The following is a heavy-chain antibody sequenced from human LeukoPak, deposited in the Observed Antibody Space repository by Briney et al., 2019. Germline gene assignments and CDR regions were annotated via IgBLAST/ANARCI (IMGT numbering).Heavy chain of an antibody. J-gene: IGHJ4*02. D-gene: IGHD1-26*01. Sequence: ASVKVSCTASGYTFTSYYMHWVRQAPGQGLEWMGMVSPSGGRTTYAQKFQGRIALTGDTSTSTVYMDLSSLRSEDTAVYYCARGAPSGALNYFDYWGQGTLVTVSS. CDR2: VSPSGGRT. CDR3: ARGAPSGALNYFDY. V-gene: IGHV1-46*01. CDR1: GYTFTSYY.